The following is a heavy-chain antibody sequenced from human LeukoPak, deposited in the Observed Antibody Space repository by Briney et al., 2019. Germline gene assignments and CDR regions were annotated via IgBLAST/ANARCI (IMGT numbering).Heavy chain of an antibody. CDR3: ARGQEGLEPYFDY. Sequence: GGSLRLSCAASGFILSSYSMNWVRQAPGKGLEWVSSISSSSSYIYYADSVKGRFTISRDNAKNSLYLQMNSLRAEDTAVYYCARGQEGLEPYFDYWGQGTLVTVSS. J-gene: IGHJ4*02. CDR2: ISSSSSYI. CDR1: GFILSSYS. V-gene: IGHV3-21*01.